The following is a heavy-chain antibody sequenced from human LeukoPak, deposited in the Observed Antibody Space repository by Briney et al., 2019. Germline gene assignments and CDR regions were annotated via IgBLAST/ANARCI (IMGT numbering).Heavy chain of an antibody. CDR3: ALPGYSSGWHYFDY. Sequence: PSETLSLTCAVYGGSFSGYYWSWIRQPPGKGLEWIGEINHSGSTNHNPSLKSRVTISVDTSKNQFSLKLSSVTAADTAVYYCALPGYSSGWHYFDYWGQGTLVTVSS. J-gene: IGHJ4*02. V-gene: IGHV4-34*01. CDR1: GGSFSGYY. D-gene: IGHD6-19*01. CDR2: INHSGST.